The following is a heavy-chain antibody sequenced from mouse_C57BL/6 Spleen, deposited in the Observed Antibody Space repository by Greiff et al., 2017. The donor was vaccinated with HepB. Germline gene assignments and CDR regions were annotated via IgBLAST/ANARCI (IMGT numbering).Heavy chain of an antibody. D-gene: IGHD2-4*01. CDR3: ARGHDSYWYFDV. CDR1: GYTFTDYY. V-gene: IGHV1-26*01. J-gene: IGHJ1*03. Sequence: EVKVVESGPELVKPGASVKISCKASGYTFTDYYMNWVKQSHGKSLEWIGDINPNNGGTSYNQKFKGKATLTVDKSSSTAYMELRSLTSEDSAVYYCARGHDSYWYFDVWGTGTTVTVSS. CDR2: INPNNGGT.